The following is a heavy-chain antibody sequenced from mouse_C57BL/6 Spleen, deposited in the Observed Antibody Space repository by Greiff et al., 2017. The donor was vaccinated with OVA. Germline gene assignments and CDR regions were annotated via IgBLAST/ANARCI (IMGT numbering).Heavy chain of an antibody. CDR2: ISSGGDYI. V-gene: IGHV5-9-1*02. Sequence: EVQGVESGEGLVKPGGSLKLSCAASGFTFSSYAMSWVRQTPEKRLEWVAYISSGGDYIYYADNVKGRFTISRDNARNTMYLQMSSLKSEDTAMYYCTRDNYYGSSYRYFDVWGTGTTVTVSS. J-gene: IGHJ1*03. D-gene: IGHD1-1*01. CDR3: TRDNYYGSSYRYFDV. CDR1: GFTFSSYA.